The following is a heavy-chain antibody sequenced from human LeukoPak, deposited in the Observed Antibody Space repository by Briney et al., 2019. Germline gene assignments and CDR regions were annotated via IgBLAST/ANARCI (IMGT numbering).Heavy chain of an antibody. CDR2: IYYSGST. CDR3: ARETLAYCGGDCYSDGMDV. V-gene: IGHV4-59*01. CDR1: GGSISSYY. J-gene: IGHJ6*02. D-gene: IGHD2-21*02. Sequence: KPSETLSLTCTVSGGSISSYYWSWIRQPPGKELEWIGYIYYSGSTNYNPSLKSRVTISVDTSKNQFSLKLSSVTAADTAVYYCARETLAYCGGDCYSDGMDVWGQGTTVTVSS.